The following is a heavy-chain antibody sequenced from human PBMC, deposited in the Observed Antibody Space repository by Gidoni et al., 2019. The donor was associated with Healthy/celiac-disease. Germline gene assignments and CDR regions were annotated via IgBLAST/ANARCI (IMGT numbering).Heavy chain of an antibody. V-gene: IGHV3-43*01. J-gene: IGHJ2*01. Sequence: EVQLVESGGVVVQHGGSLRLSCAASGFTFDDYTMHWVRQAPGKGLEWVALISWDGGSTYYADSVKGRFTISRDNSKNSLYLQMNSLRTEDTALYYCAKDSEVTPDWYFDLWGRGTLVTVSS. CDR2: ISWDGGST. CDR1: GFTFDDYT. CDR3: AKDSEVTPDWYFDL. D-gene: IGHD4-4*01.